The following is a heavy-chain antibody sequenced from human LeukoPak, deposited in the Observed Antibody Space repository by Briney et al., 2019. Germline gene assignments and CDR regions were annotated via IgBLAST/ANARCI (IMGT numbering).Heavy chain of an antibody. D-gene: IGHD3-22*01. V-gene: IGHV3-74*01. CDR2: INSDGGST. Sequence: GGSLRLSCAASGFTFSSYWMHWVRQVPGKGLVWVSRINSDGGSTSYADSVKGRFTISRDNAKNTLYLQMNSLRAEDTAVYYCARANGYYPYYYYGMDVWGQGTTVTVSS. CDR1: GFTFSSYW. CDR3: ARANGYYPYYYYGMDV. J-gene: IGHJ6*02.